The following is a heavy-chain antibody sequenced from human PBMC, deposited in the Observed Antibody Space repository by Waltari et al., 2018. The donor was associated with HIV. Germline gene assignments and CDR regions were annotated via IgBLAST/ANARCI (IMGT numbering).Heavy chain of an antibody. CDR1: GGSIYSYY. CDR2: VYHTGTT. J-gene: IGHJ6*02. D-gene: IGHD3-10*01. CDR3: ARARAGVTGDGAGGSPPLDP. V-gene: IGHV4-34*02. Sequence: QVQLQQWGAGVLKPSETLSLTCAVYGGSIYSYYWTWIRQPPGKGLEWVGEVYHTGTTRYNPSLGSRVVLSVGVAKKQFSLNPTSVTAADSAIYYCARARAGVTGDGAGGSPPLDPWGQGTPVIVSS.